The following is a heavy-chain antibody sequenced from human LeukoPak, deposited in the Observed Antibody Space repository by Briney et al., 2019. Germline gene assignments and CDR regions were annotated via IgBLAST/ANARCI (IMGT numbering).Heavy chain of an antibody. CDR3: AKKLDLDRGTYFFDR. J-gene: IGHJ5*02. V-gene: IGHV3-30*02. D-gene: IGHD3-16*01. CDR1: GFRFSAYG. Sequence: GGSLRLSCAASGFRFSAYGIHWVRQAPGKGLDWVTYISSDGSDKFYTDSVKGRFTISRDNLKNTVYLQMNSLRVEDAAVYYCAKKLDLDRGTYFFDRWGQGALVTVSS. CDR2: ISSDGSDK.